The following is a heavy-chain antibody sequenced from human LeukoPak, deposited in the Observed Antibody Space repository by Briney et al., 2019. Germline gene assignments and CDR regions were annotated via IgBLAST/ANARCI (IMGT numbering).Heavy chain of an antibody. CDR1: GHTFTGYY. CDR2: MNPNSGGA. CDR3: ARGSNVDTSMVTPFDY. V-gene: IGHV1-2*02. Sequence: ASVKVSCKASGHTFTGYYIHWVRQAPGQGLEWMGWMNPNSGGATYARQFQGRVTMTRDTSINTAYIEVSRLRSDDTAVYYCARGSNVDTSMVTPFDYWGQGTLVTVSS. D-gene: IGHD5-18*01. J-gene: IGHJ4*02.